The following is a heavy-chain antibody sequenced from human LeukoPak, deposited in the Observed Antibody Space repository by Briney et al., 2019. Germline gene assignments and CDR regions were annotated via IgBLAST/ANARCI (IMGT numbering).Heavy chain of an antibody. CDR2: IIPIFGTA. CDR1: GGTFTSYA. D-gene: IGHD2-2*01. J-gene: IGHJ6*04. Sequence: SVKLSCKGSGGTFTSYAISWVRQAPGQGLEWMGGIIPIFGTANYAQKFQGRVTITADKSTSTAYMELSSLRSEDTAVYYCARDWSVPAATYYYYGMDVWGKGTTVTVSS. V-gene: IGHV1-69*06. CDR3: ARDWSVPAATYYYYGMDV.